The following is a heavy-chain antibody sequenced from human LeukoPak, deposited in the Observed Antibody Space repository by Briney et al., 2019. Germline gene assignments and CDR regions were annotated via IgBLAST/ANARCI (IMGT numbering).Heavy chain of an antibody. V-gene: IGHV3-74*03. D-gene: IGHD2/OR15-2a*01. CDR2: INRDGSTT. Sequence: GGSLRLSCAASESTFSKFWMHWVRQAPGKGLVWVSGINRDGSTTTYADSVKGRFTVSRDNAKNTLYLRMNSLRAEDTAVYYCARGNYYGMDVWGQGTTVTVSS. J-gene: IGHJ6*02. CDR1: ESTFSKFW. CDR3: ARGNYYGMDV.